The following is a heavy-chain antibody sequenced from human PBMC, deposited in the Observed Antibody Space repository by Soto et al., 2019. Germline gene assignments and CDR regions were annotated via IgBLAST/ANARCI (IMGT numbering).Heavy chain of an antibody. J-gene: IGHJ4*02. CDR3: ARASGSGSYPFDY. CDR2: VSSGSSSK. D-gene: IGHD3-10*01. V-gene: IGHV3-48*02. Sequence: ESGGGLVQPGGSLRLSCAASGFIFSSYGMNWVRQAPGKGLEWVSYVSSGSSSKYYSDSVKGRFTISRDNAENSLSLQMNSLRDEDTGVYYCARASGSGSYPFDYWGQGTLVTVSS. CDR1: GFIFSSYG.